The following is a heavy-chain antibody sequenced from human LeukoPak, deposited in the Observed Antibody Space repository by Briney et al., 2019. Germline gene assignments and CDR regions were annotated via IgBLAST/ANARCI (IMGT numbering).Heavy chain of an antibody. J-gene: IGHJ4*02. CDR2: ISGSGGST. D-gene: IGHD2-2*01. V-gene: IGHV3-23*01. CDR1: GFTFSSYG. CDR3: AKSRGYQLLCLDY. Sequence: PGGTLRLSCAASGFTFSSYGMSWVRQAPGKGLEWVSAISGSGGSTYYADSVKGRFTISRDNSKNTLYLQMNSLRAEDTAVYYCAKSRGYQLLCLDYWGQGTLVTVSS.